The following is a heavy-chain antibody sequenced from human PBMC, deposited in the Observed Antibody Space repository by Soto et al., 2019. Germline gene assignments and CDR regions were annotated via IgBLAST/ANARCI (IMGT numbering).Heavy chain of an antibody. J-gene: IGHJ5*02. CDR3: ARAKSPYGCSGETCHSGITP. Sequence: QMQLVESGGGVVQPGTSLRLSCVGSGFTFTSYAIHWVRQTPGKGLEWLAVIWYDGITKFHTASVKGRFAISRDNSNNAVYLQMNSLRAEDTALYHCARAKSPYGCSGETCHSGITPWGQGTLVTVSS. D-gene: IGHD2-15*01. CDR1: GFTFTSYA. CDR2: IWYDGITK. V-gene: IGHV3-33*01.